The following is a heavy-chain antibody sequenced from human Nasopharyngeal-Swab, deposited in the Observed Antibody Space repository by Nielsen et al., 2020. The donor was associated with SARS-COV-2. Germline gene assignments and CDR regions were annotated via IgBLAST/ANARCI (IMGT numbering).Heavy chain of an antibody. CDR3: ARDRAGYSSSWYLIYYGMDV. V-gene: IGHV3-30*04. CDR2: ISYDGSNK. D-gene: IGHD6-13*01. CDR1: GFTFSSYA. J-gene: IGHJ6*02. Sequence: GESLKISCAASGFTFSSYAMHWVRQAPGKGLEWVAVISYDGSNKYYADSVKGRFTISRDNSKNTLYLQMNSLRSEDTAVYYCARDRAGYSSSWYLIYYGMDVWGQGTTVTVSS.